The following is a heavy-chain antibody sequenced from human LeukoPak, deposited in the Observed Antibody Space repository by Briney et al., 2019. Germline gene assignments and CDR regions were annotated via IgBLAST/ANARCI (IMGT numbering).Heavy chain of an antibody. V-gene: IGHV4-59*11. J-gene: IGHJ5*02. D-gene: IGHD1-14*01. Sequence: SETLSLTCSVSGVSMNSHYLNWIRQPPGKGLEWIGFISGSGSTNYNPSLMSRVTMSLETSKRQFSLKLSSVTAADTAVYYCARVSGISTYARTRSREGFDPWGQGTLVTVSS. CDR2: ISGSGST. CDR1: GVSMNSHY. CDR3: ARVSGISTYARTRSREGFDP.